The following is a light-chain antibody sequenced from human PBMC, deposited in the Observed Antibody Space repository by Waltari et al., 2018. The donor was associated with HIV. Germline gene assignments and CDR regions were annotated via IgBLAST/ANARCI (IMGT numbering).Light chain of an antibody. Sequence: EIMLTHSPATLSLPPGKRATLSCRASQSVATYLAWFHKKPGQAPRLLIYDASNRATGVPARFGGSGSGTDFTLTISRLEPEDFGVYYCQQRSFPITFGQGTRLEI. CDR3: QQRSFPIT. CDR2: DAS. J-gene: IGKJ5*01. CDR1: QSVATY. V-gene: IGKV3-11*01.